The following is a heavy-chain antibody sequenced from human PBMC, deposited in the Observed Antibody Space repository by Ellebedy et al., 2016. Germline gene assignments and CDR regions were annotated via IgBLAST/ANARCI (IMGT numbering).Heavy chain of an antibody. CDR3: ARDYGYGSGGYYFDY. J-gene: IGHJ4*02. D-gene: IGHD6-25*01. Sequence: GESLKISXATSGFTFSVYWMNWVRQAPGKGLEWVSSISSSSSYIYYADSVKGRFTISRDNAKNSLYLQMNSLRAEDTAVYYCARDYGYGSGGYYFDYWGQGTLVTVSS. CDR2: ISSSSSYI. V-gene: IGHV3-21*01. CDR1: GFTFSVYW.